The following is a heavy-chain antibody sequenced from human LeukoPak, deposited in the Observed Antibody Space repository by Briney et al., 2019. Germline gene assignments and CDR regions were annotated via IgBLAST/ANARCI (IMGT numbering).Heavy chain of an antibody. CDR2: ISSSSSYI. CDR3: AREGYYGSGSYYY. J-gene: IGHJ4*02. CDR1: GFTFSSFS. Sequence: GGSLRLSCAASGFTFSSFSMNWVRQAPGKGLEWVSSISSSSSYIYYADSVKGRFTISRDNAKNSLYLQMNSLRAEDTAVYYCAREGYYGSGSYYYWGQGTLVTVSS. V-gene: IGHV3-21*01. D-gene: IGHD3-10*01.